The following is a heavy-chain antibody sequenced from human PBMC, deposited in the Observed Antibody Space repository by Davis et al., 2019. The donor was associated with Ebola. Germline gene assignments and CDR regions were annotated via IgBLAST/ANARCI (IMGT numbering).Heavy chain of an antibody. D-gene: IGHD2-15*01. CDR1: GFTFSSYA. V-gene: IGHV3-23*01. Sequence: PGGSLRLSCAASGFTFSSYAMSWVRQAPGKGLEWVSAISGSGGSTYYADSVKGRFTISRDNSKNTLYLQMNSLRAEDTAVYYCAKGGYCSGGSCYTLNWYFDLWGRGTLVTVSS. CDR2: ISGSGGST. CDR3: AKGGYCSGGSCYTLNWYFDL. J-gene: IGHJ2*01.